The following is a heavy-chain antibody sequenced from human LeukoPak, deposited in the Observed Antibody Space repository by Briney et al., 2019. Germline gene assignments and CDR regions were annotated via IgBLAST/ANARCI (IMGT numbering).Heavy chain of an antibody. V-gene: IGHV4-59*12. D-gene: IGHD3-22*01. CDR3: ARGRQDVTMIVVVMTAVSYYLDV. J-gene: IGHJ6*03. Sequence: SETLSLTCTVSGGSISSYYWSWIRQPPGKGLEWIGYIYYSGSTNYNPSLKSRVTISVDTSKNQFSLELSSVTAADTAVYYCARGRQDVTMIVVVMTAVSYYLDVWGKGTTVTVS. CDR2: IYYSGST. CDR1: GGSISSYY.